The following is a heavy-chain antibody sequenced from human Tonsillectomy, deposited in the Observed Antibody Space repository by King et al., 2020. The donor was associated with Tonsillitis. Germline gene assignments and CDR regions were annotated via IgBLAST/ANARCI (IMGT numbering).Heavy chain of an antibody. Sequence: QLVQSGAEVKKPGASVKVSCKASGDTFTSYYMHWVRQAPGQGLEWMGIINPSGGSTNYAQKFQGRVTMTRDTSTSTVYMELSSLRSEDTAVYYCAREFRVYSSSLPPRYYYGMDVWGQGTTVTVSS. V-gene: IGHV1-46*01. CDR3: AREFRVYSSSLPPRYYYGMDV. CDR2: INPSGGST. D-gene: IGHD6-13*01. J-gene: IGHJ6*02. CDR1: GDTFTSYY.